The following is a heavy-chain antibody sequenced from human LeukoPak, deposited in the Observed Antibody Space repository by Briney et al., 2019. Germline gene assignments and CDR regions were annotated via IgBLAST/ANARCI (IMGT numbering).Heavy chain of an antibody. D-gene: IGHD6-19*01. Sequence: SETLSLTCTVSGGSISSYYWSWIRQPPGKGLEWIGYSYYSGSTNYNPSLKSRVTISLDTSKNQFSLKPNSLTAADTAVYYCARGGLSSGWYGWGQGTLVTVSS. CDR1: GGSISSYY. J-gene: IGHJ4*02. CDR3: ARGGLSSGWYG. CDR2: SYYSGST. V-gene: IGHV4-59*01.